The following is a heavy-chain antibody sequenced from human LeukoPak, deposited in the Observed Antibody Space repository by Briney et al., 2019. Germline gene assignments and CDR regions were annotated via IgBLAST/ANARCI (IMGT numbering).Heavy chain of an antibody. CDR3: AIGRDPL. D-gene: IGHD5-24*01. CDR1: GGSFSGYY. J-gene: IGHJ4*02. Sequence: PSETLSLTCAAYGGSFSGYYWTWIRQPPGRGLEWIGEINHSGSTNYNPYLKSRVTISVDTSKSQFSLKLNSVTAADTAMYSYAIGRDPLWGQKTRVTVFS. CDR2: INHSGST. V-gene: IGHV4-34*01.